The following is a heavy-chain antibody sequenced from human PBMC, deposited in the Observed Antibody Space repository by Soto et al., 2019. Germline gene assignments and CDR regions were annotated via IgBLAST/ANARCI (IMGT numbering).Heavy chain of an antibody. CDR2: IYPGDSDA. J-gene: IGHJ4*02. CDR3: ARSQFDYVWGTSGYFDS. CDR1: GYSFSTHW. D-gene: IGHD3-16*01. V-gene: IGHV5-51*01. Sequence: GESLKISCKGSGYSFSTHWVGWVRQMLGKGLEWMGIIYPGDSDARYSPSFEGQVTISVDESTTTAFLQWSSLKASDTAMYFCARSQFDYVWGTSGYFDSWGQGTLVTVSS.